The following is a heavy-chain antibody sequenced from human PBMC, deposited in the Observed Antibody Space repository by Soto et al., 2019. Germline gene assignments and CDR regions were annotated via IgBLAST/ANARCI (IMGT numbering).Heavy chain of an antibody. CDR2: ISSSSSYL. CDR1: GFTLSAYS. D-gene: IGHD6-19*01. CDR3: AREVRSVALK. V-gene: IGHV3-21*01. Sequence: GGCRRLSCAASGFTLSAYSMNWVRQAPGKALAWVSSISSSSSYLYYSDSVKGRFTISRDNAKNSLYLQMNSLRAEDSPVYFCAREVRSVALKWGQGTLVTVST. J-gene: IGHJ4*02.